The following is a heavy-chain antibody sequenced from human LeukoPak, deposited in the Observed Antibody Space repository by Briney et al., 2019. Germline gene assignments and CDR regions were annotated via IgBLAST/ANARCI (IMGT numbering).Heavy chain of an antibody. CDR1: GFTFSSYS. V-gene: IGHV3-21*01. CDR3: ARKGFYGGNSDFDY. J-gene: IGHJ4*02. Sequence: GGSLRLSCAASGFTFSSYSMNWVRQAPGKGLEWVSSISSSSSYIYYAASVKGRFTISRDNAKNSLYLQMNSLRAEDTAVYYCARKGFYGGNSDFDYWGQGTLVTVSS. CDR2: ISSSSSYI. D-gene: IGHD4-23*01.